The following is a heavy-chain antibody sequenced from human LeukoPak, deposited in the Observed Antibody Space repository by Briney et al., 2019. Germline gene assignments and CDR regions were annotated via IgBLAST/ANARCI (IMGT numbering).Heavy chain of an antibody. Sequence: SETLSLTCTVSGDSLSNYYWSWIRQPPGKGLEWIGYIFYSGSTNYNPSLTSRVTISVDTSKNQFSLKLTSVTAADTAVYYCARDSHTYYYGSGFDLWGRGTLVTVSS. J-gene: IGHJ2*01. CDR3: ARDSHTYYYGSGFDL. CDR1: GDSLSNYY. D-gene: IGHD3-10*01. V-gene: IGHV4-59*01. CDR2: IFYSGST.